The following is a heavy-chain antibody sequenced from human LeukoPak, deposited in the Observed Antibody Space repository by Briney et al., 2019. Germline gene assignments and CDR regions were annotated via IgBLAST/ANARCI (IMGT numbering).Heavy chain of an antibody. J-gene: IGHJ3*02. CDR1: GDXVSSNSAA. CDR3: ARDPSSGWPIVDAFDI. D-gene: IGHD6-19*01. CDR2: TYYRSKWYN. V-gene: IGHV6-1*01. Sequence: SQTLSHTCAISGDXVSSNSAAWNWIRQSPSRGLEWLGRTYYRSKWYNDYAVSVKSRITINPDTSKNQFSLQLNSVTPEDTAVYYCARDPSSGWPIVDAFDIWGQGRMVTVSS.